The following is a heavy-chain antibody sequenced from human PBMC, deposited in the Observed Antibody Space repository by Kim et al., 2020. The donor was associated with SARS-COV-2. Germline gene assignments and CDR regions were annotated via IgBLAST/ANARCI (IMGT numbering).Heavy chain of an antibody. CDR2: ISGSGGST. V-gene: IGHV3-23*01. CDR3: SISSGYYHDAFDI. J-gene: IGHJ3*02. CDR1: GFTFSSYA. D-gene: IGHD3-22*01. Sequence: GGSLRLSCAASGFTFSSYAMSWVRQAPGKGLEWVSAISGSGGSTYYADSVKGRFTISRDNSKNTLYLQMNSLRAEDTAVYYCSISSGYYHDAFDIWGQGTMVTVSS.